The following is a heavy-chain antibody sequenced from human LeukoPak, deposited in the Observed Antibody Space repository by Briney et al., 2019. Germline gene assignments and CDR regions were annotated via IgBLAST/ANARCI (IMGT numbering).Heavy chain of an antibody. J-gene: IGHJ4*02. CDR2: INHSGGT. CDR3: ARLPLRITMVRGVISFDY. Sequence: SETLSLTCAAYGGSFSGYYLSWIRQPPGKGLEWIGEINHSGGTNYNPSRKSRVTISVETPKNQFSLKLSSVTAADTAVYYCARLPLRITMVRGVISFDYWGQGTLVTVSS. CDR1: GGSFSGYY. D-gene: IGHD3-10*01. V-gene: IGHV4-34*01.